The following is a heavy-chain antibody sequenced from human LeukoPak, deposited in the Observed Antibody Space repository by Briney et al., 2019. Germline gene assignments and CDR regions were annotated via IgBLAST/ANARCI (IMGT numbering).Heavy chain of an antibody. CDR3: AKECSGGSCWGDS. D-gene: IGHD2-15*01. CDR2: ISGDGGST. CDR1: GFTFDDSA. V-gene: IGHV3-43*02. Sequence: GGSLRLSCAASGFTFDDSAMHWVRQAPGKGLEWVSLISGDGGSTKYVDSVKGRFTISRDNSKNSLYLQMNSPRTEDTALYYCAKECSGGSCWGDSWGQGTLVTVYS. J-gene: IGHJ4*02.